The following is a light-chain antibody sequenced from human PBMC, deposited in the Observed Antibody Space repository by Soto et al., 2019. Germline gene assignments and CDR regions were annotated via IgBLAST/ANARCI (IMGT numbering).Light chain of an antibody. CDR1: QTVSSW. Sequence: DIQMTQSPSTLSASVGDRVTITCRASQTVSSWLAWHQQKPGKAPKLLIYYASTLESGVPSRFSGSGSGTEFTLTISSLQPDDFATYYCQQYESYSPWTFGQGTKVDIK. CDR2: YAS. V-gene: IGKV1-5*01. J-gene: IGKJ1*01. CDR3: QQYESYSPWT.